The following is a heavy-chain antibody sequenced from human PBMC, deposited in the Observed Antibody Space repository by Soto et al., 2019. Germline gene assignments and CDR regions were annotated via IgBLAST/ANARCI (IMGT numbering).Heavy chain of an antibody. Sequence: GGSLRLSCAASGFTFTSYAMTWVRQAPEKGLEWVSGISDSGASTYYADSVKGRFTISRDNSKNTLYLQMNSLRAEDTAVYYCAKRNDYWGQGTLVTVSS. CDR3: AKRNDY. J-gene: IGHJ4*02. CDR2: ISDSGAST. CDR1: GFTFTSYA. V-gene: IGHV3-23*01.